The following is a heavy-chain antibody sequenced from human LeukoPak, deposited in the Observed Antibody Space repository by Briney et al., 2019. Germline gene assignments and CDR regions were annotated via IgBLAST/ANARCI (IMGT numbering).Heavy chain of an antibody. CDR1: GFTFSNAW. CDR3: TTAFGELSNY. V-gene: IGHV3-15*01. D-gene: IGHD3-16*02. J-gene: IGHJ4*02. Sequence: GGSLRLSCAASGFTFSNAWMSWVRQAPGKGLEWVGRIKGKTDGETIDYAARVKGRFTISRDDSKNTQYLQMNSLKIEDTAVYYCTTAFGELSNYWGQGTLVTVSS. CDR2: IKGKTDGETI.